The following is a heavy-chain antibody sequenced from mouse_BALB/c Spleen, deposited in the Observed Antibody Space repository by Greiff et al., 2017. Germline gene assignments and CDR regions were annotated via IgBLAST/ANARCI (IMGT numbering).Heavy chain of an antibody. D-gene: IGHD1-1*01. CDR3: ATPYYYGSSSGNAMDY. J-gene: IGHJ4*01. V-gene: IGHV3-8*02. CDR2: ISYSGST. Sequence: DVKLVESGPSLVKPSQTLSLTCSVTGDSITSGYWNWIRKFPGNKLEYMGYISYSGSTYYNPSLKSRISITRDTSKNQYYLQLNSVTTEDTATYYCATPYYYGSSSGNAMDYWGQGTSVTVSS. CDR1: GDSITSGY.